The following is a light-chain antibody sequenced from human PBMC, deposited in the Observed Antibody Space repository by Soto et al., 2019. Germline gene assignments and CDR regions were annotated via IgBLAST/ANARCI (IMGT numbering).Light chain of an antibody. CDR3: QQYGSSPRT. CDR2: GAS. Sequence: EIVLTQSPGTLSLSPGERATLSCRASQTVSTNYLAWYQQKPSQAPRLLIYGASSRATGIPDRFSGSGSGTDFILTISRLEPEDFAVYYCQQYGSSPRTFGQGTKLEIK. CDR1: QTVSTNY. V-gene: IGKV3-20*01. J-gene: IGKJ2*01.